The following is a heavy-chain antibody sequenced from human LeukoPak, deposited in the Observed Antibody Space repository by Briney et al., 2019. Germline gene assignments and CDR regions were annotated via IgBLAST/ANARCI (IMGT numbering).Heavy chain of an antibody. CDR2: IYTSGST. CDR1: GYSISSGYY. D-gene: IGHD3-16*02. Sequence: SETLSLTCTVSGYSISSGYYWSWIRQPAGKGLEWIGRIYTSGSTNYNPSLKSRVTMSVDTSKNQFSLKLSSVTAADTAVYYCARVAPGGDYVWGSYRFLFDYWGQGTLVTVSS. J-gene: IGHJ4*02. V-gene: IGHV4-4*07. CDR3: ARVAPGGDYVWGSYRFLFDY.